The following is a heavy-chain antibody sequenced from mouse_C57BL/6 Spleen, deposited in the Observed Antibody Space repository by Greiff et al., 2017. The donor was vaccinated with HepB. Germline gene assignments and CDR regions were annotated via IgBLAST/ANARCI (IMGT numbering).Heavy chain of an antibody. CDR1: GFNIKDYY. V-gene: IGHV14-2*01. D-gene: IGHD2-3*01. CDR3: ARSVDGYWFAY. Sequence: EVQLQQSGAELVKPGASVKLSCTASGFNIKDYYMHWVKQRTEQGLEWIGRIDPEDGDTKYAPKFQGKATITADTSSNTAYLQLSSLTSEDTAVYYCARSVDGYWFAYWGQGTLVTVSA. CDR2: IDPEDGDT. J-gene: IGHJ3*01.